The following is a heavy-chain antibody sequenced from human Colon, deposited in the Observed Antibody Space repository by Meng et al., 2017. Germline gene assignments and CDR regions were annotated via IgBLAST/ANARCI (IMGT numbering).Heavy chain of an antibody. CDR3: ARKFDYFDY. CDR2: IWYDGSNK. CDR1: RFTFSSYG. J-gene: IGHJ4*02. V-gene: IGHV3-33*01. Sequence: GESLKISCAASRFTFSSYGMHWVRQAPGKGLEWVAVIWYDGSNKYYADSVKGRFTISRDNSKNTLYLQMNSLRAEDTAVYYCARKFDYFDYWGQGTLVTVSS.